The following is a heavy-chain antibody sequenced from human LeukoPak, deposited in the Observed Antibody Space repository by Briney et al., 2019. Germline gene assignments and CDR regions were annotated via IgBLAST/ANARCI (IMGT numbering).Heavy chain of an antibody. CDR1: GFTLSRYW. D-gene: IGHD3-10*01. J-gene: IGHJ4*02. CDR2: INSDGSMT. V-gene: IGHV3-74*01. Sequence: AGGSLRLSCAASGFTLSRYWMHWVRQAPGKGLVWVSRINSDGSMTDYADPVKGRFTISRDNAENTLYLQMNSLKAEDTAVYYCVRLLDLDYWGQGTLVTVSS. CDR3: VRLLDLDY.